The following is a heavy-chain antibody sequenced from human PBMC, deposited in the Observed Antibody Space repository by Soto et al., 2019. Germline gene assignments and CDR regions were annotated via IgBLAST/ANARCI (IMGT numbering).Heavy chain of an antibody. CDR3: AKDLRRYYGSGSEYYYYYYGMDV. Sequence: PGGSLRLSCAASGFTFSSYAMSWVRQAPGKGLEWVSAISGSGGSTYYADSVKGRFTISRDNSKNTLYLQMNSLRAEDTAVYYCAKDLRRYYGSGSEYYYYYYGMDVWGQGTTVTVSS. J-gene: IGHJ6*02. CDR1: GFTFSSYA. V-gene: IGHV3-23*01. D-gene: IGHD3-10*01. CDR2: ISGSGGST.